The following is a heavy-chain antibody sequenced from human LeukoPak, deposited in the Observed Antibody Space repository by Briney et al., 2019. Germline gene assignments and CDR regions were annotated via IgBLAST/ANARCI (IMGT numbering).Heavy chain of an antibody. J-gene: IGHJ3*02. CDR1: GFTFSSSV. CDR2: ISGSGGTT. D-gene: IGHD5-12*01. Sequence: GGSLRLSCAASGFTFSSSVMTWVRQAPGKGLEWVSTISGSGGTTYYAGSVKGRFTISRDNSKNTLYLEMDSLRADDTAVYSCAKDPPSVVANAFHIWGQGTMVTVSS. V-gene: IGHV3-23*01. CDR3: AKDPPSVVANAFHI.